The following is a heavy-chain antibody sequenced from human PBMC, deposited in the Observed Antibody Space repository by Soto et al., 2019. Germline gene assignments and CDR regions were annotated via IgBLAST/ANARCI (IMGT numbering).Heavy chain of an antibody. CDR3: ARNFCSTTSCFLDH. V-gene: IGHV1-18*04. D-gene: IGHD2-2*01. CDR1: GYTFTDYA. CDR2: ISGYNGDM. J-gene: IGHJ4*02. Sequence: QVQLVQTGAEMKKPGASVKVSCKASGYTFTDYAIGWVRQAPGQGLEWMGWISGYNGDMNYAQKVQGRVTMTADTSTSTAYMDLRSLRSDDTAVYYCARNFCSTTSCFLDHWGQGTLVTVSS.